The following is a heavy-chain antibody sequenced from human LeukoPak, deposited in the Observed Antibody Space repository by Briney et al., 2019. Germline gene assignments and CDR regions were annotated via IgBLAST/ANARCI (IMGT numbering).Heavy chain of an antibody. V-gene: IGHV3-53*01. D-gene: IGHD3-3*01. CDR3: ARDQPSDSGDAFEI. J-gene: IGHJ3*02. CDR2: IYRGGST. Sequence: PGGSLRLSCAASGFTVSSNYMSWVRQATGKGLEWVSVIYRGGSTKYADSVKGRFTISRDNSKNTLYLQMNSLRAEDTAVYYCARDQPSDSGDAFEIWGQGTMVTVSS. CDR1: GFTVSSNY.